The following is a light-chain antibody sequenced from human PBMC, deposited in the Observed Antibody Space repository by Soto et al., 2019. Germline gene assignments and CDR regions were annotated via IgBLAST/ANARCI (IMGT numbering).Light chain of an antibody. Sequence: QSALTQPASVSGSPGQSITISCTGTSSDVGGYNYVSWYQQHPGKAPKLIIYDVSNRPSGVSNRFSGSKSGNTASLTISGLQAEDEADYYCSSYTSSTLFVFGTGT. J-gene: IGLJ1*01. CDR2: DVS. V-gene: IGLV2-14*01. CDR1: SSDVGGYNY. CDR3: SSYTSSTLFV.